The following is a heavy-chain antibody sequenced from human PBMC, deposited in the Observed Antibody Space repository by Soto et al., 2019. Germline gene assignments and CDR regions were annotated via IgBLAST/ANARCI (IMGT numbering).Heavy chain of an antibody. CDR3: ASPYCSGGSCYPGWFDP. CDR1: GGTFSSYA. CDR2: IIPIFGTA. Sequence: QVQLVQSGAEVKKPGSSVKVSCKASGGTFSSYAISWVRQAPGQGLEWMGGIIPIFGTANYAQKFQGRVRITADESTSTAYMELSSLRSEDTAVYYCASPYCSGGSCYPGWFDPWGQGTLVTVSS. D-gene: IGHD2-15*01. V-gene: IGHV1-69*12. J-gene: IGHJ5*02.